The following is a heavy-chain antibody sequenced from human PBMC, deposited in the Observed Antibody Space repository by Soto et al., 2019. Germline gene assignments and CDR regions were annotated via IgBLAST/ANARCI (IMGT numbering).Heavy chain of an antibody. V-gene: IGHV4-39*01. Sequence: SETLSLTCTVSGGSISSSSYYWGWIRQPPGKGLEWIGSIYYSGSTYYNPSLKSRVTISVDTSKNQFSLKLSSVTAADTAVYYCARSSSTQDDAFDIWGQGTMVTVSS. D-gene: IGHD6-13*01. J-gene: IGHJ3*02. CDR3: ARSSSTQDDAFDI. CDR1: GGSISSSSYY. CDR2: IYYSGST.